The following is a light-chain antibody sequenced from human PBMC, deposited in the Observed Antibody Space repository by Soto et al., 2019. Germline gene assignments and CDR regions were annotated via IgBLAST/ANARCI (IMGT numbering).Light chain of an antibody. CDR2: AAS. CDR1: ESISRH. J-gene: IGKJ5*01. CDR3: QQDYRTLAT. V-gene: IGKV1-39*01. Sequence: DIQRAQSPSCLYAAVGDRVTITCRAAESISRHLNWYQQKPGRAPDLRIYAASTLQDRVPPRFTVSGSGTEFTLPIPGLQPEDFATHYCQQDYRTLATYGEGTRLEIK.